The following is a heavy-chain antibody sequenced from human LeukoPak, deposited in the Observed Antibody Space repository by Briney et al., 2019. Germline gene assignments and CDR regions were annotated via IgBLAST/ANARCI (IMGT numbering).Heavy chain of an antibody. CDR1: GGSISSSSSY. Sequence: SETLSLTCTVSGGSISSSSSYWGCIRQPPGKGLEWIGSIYYSGSTYYTPSLKSRVTISVDTSKNQFSLKLSSVTAAGTAVYDCARQGTTVAFDYWGQGTLVTVSS. D-gene: IGHD4-23*01. V-gene: IGHV4-39*01. CDR2: IYYSGST. CDR3: ARQGTTVAFDY. J-gene: IGHJ4*02.